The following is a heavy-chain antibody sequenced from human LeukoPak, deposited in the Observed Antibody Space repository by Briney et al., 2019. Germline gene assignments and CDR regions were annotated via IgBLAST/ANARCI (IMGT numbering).Heavy chain of an antibody. Sequence: GGSEKVSCKASGGTFSSYAISWVRQAPGQGVEWMGRIIPIFGTANYAQKFQGRVTITTDESTSTSYMELSSLRSEDTAVYYCARVGSSCWYYPNLFVHWGKGTLVTVSS. CDR3: ARVGSSCWYYPNLFVH. J-gene: IGHJ5*02. CDR2: IIPIFGTA. V-gene: IGHV1-69*05. CDR1: GGTFSSYA. D-gene: IGHD6-19*01.